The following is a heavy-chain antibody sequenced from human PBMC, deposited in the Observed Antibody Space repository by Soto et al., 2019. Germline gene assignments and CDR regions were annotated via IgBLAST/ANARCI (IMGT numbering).Heavy chain of an antibody. V-gene: IGHV1-18*01. CDR2: INTYDGNT. J-gene: IGHJ4*02. CDR3: AASQQFDY. Sequence: QVQLVQSGAEVKKPGASVKVSCKASGYTFTSYGINWVRQAPGQGLEWMGWINTYDGNTNHAQKFQGRVTMTTDTSTSTADMELRSRSSDDTAVYYCAASQQFDYWGQGTLVTVSS. CDR1: GYTFTSYG. D-gene: IGHD6-13*01.